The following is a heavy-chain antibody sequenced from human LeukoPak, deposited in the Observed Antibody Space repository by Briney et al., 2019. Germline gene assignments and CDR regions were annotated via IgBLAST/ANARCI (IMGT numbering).Heavy chain of an antibody. J-gene: IGHJ4*02. V-gene: IGHV4-34*01. Sequence: SETLSLTCAVYGGSFSGYYWSWIRQPPGKGLEWIGEINHSGSTNYNPSLKSRVNKSVDTSKNQFSLKLSSVTAADTAVYYCARGGYFDYWGQGTLVTVSS. CDR1: GGSFSGYY. CDR2: INHSGST. CDR3: ARGGYFDY.